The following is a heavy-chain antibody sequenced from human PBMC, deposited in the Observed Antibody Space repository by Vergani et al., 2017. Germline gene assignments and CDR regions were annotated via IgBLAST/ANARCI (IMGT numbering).Heavy chain of an antibody. D-gene: IGHD2-8*01. CDR2: IYYSGST. J-gene: IGHJ6*02. CDR3: ARDLRDVPDIVLMVYVSFGGMDV. Sequence: QVQLQQWGAGLLKPSETLSLTCAVYGGSFSGYYWNWIRQPPGKGLEWIGYIYYSGSTNYNPSLKSRVTISVDTSKNQFSLKLSSVTAADTAVYYCARDLRDVPDIVLMVYVSFGGMDVWGQGTTVTVSS. CDR1: GGSFSGYY. V-gene: IGHV4-34*11.